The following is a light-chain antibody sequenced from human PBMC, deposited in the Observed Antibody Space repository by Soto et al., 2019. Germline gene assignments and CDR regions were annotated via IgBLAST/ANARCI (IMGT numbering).Light chain of an antibody. CDR2: GAS. J-gene: IGKJ4*01. CDR3: QQDDSVPLT. V-gene: IGKV1-27*01. CDR1: QDIGQS. Sequence: DIALTRSPSSXSAPGIPRVPRPCRASQDIGQSLDWYQTKTGTPXQXXXYGASNLQSGAPTRLSGSGSGKDFTLTIRRLQPEDVATYYCQQDDSVPLTFGRGTKVDI.